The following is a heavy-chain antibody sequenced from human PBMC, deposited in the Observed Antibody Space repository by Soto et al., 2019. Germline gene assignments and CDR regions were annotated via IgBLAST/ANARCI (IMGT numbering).Heavy chain of an antibody. J-gene: IGHJ6*03. D-gene: IGHD2-15*01. CDR3: ATPLRGEIDCGGSCPIYMDV. Sequence: GGSLRLSCAASGFTFSSYWMHWVRQAPGKGLVWVSRINSDGSSTSYADSVKGRFTISRDNAKNTLYLQMNSLRAEDTAVYYCATPLRGEIDCGGSCPIYMDVWDKGTTVTVSS. V-gene: IGHV3-74*01. CDR1: GFTFSSYW. CDR2: INSDGSST.